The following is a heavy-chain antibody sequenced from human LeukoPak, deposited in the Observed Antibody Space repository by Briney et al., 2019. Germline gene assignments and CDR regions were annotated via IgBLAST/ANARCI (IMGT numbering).Heavy chain of an antibody. D-gene: IGHD2-2*01. CDR2: IYYSGST. J-gene: IGHJ5*02. CDR1: GGSVSSGSYY. V-gene: IGHV4-61*01. CDR3: ARDKYCSSSSCYDNWFDP. Sequence: SGTLSLTCTVSGGSVSSGSYYWSWIRQPPGKGLEWIGYIYYSGSTNYNPSLKSRVTISVDTSKNQFSLKLTFVTAADTAVYYCARDKYCSSSSCYDNWFDPWGQGTLVTVSS.